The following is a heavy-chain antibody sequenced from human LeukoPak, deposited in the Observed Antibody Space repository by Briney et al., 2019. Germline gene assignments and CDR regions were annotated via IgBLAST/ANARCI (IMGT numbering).Heavy chain of an antibody. Sequence: GAPVRVSYTPSGYTFTAYYIHWVRQAPGQGLEWMGWIYPYSGDTDYAHNFHGRVTMSRDTSISKAYMELSSLKSDDTAVYYCARDRNSGSSLDIWGQGTMLTVSS. CDR3: ARDRNSGSSLDI. V-gene: IGHV1-2*07. D-gene: IGHD6-6*01. CDR1: GYTFTAYY. CDR2: IYPYSGDT. J-gene: IGHJ3*02.